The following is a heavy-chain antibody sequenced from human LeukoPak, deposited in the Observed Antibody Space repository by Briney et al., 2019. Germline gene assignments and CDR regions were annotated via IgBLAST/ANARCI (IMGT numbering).Heavy chain of an antibody. CDR2: ISYDGSNK. Sequence: TGGSLRLSCAASGFTFSSYAMHWVRQAPGKGLEWVAVISYDGSNKYYADSVKGRFTISRDNSKNTLYLQMNSLRAEDTAVYYCARQKDSSSWYLAADYWGQGTLVTVSS. CDR3: ARQKDSSSWYLAADY. D-gene: IGHD6-13*01. J-gene: IGHJ4*02. V-gene: IGHV3-30-3*01. CDR1: GFTFSSYA.